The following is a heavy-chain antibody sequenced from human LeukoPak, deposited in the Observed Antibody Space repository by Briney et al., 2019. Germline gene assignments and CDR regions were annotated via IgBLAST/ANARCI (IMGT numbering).Heavy chain of an antibody. J-gene: IGHJ4*02. CDR3: ATDHGRSSGWLVSYHY. CDR1: GYTFTSYG. Sequence: GASVKVSCKASGYTFTSYGISWVRQAPGKGLEWMGGFDPEDGETIYAQKFQGRVTMTEDTSTDTAYMELSSLRSEDTAVYYCATDHGRSSGWLVSYHYWGQGTLVTVSS. V-gene: IGHV1-24*01. CDR2: FDPEDGET. D-gene: IGHD6-19*01.